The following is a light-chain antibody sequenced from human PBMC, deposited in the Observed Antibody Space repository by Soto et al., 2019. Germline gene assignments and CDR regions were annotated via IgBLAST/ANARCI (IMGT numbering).Light chain of an antibody. CDR3: VLYMHSYMV. CDR1: SGSVSTSYY. Sequence: VVTQEPSFSVSPGGTVTLTCGLSSGSVSTSYYPSWYQQTPGQAPRTLIYSTNTRSSGVPDRFSGSILGNKAALTITGAQADDESDYYCVLYMHSYMVFGRGTKLTVL. CDR2: STN. J-gene: IGLJ3*02. V-gene: IGLV8-61*01.